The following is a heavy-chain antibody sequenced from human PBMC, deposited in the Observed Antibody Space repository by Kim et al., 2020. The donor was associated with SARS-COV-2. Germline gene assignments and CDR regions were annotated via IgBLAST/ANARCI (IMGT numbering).Heavy chain of an antibody. CDR1: GGSFSGYY. D-gene: IGHD5-18*01. Sequence: SETLSLTCAVYGGSFSGYYWSWIRQPPGKGLEWIGEINHSGSTNYNPSLKSRVTISVDTSKNQFSLKLSSVTAADTAVYYCARVGYSYGTDYWGQGTLVTVSS. V-gene: IGHV4-34*01. J-gene: IGHJ4*02. CDR2: INHSGST. CDR3: ARVGYSYGTDY.